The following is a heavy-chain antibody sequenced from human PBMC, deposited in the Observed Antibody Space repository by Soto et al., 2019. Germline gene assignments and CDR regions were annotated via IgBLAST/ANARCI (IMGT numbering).Heavy chain of an antibody. CDR3: ARGSHRHGVATIFD. CDR2: IYSGGST. Sequence: GGSLRLSCAASGFTVSSNYMSWVRQAPGKGLEWVSIIYSGGSTYYADSVKGRFTISRDNSKNTLYLQMNSLRAEDTAVYYCARGSHRHGVATIFDWGQGTLVTVSS. V-gene: IGHV3-53*01. J-gene: IGHJ4*02. CDR1: GFTVSSNY. D-gene: IGHD5-12*01.